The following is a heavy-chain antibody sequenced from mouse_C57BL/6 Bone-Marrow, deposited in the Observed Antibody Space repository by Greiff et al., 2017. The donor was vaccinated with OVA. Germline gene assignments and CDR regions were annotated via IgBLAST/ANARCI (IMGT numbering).Heavy chain of an antibody. CDR2: IDPSDSYT. V-gene: IGHV1-69*01. D-gene: IGHD2-4*01. J-gene: IGHJ4*01. CDR1: GYTFTSYW. CDR3: ARWYDYDVGDYAMDY. Sequence: QVQLQQPGAELVMPGASVKLSCKASGYTFTSYWMHWVKQRPGQGLEWIGEIDPSDSYTNYNQKFKGNSTLTVDKSSSTAYMQLSSLTSEDSAVYYCARWYDYDVGDYAMDYWGQGTSVTVSS.